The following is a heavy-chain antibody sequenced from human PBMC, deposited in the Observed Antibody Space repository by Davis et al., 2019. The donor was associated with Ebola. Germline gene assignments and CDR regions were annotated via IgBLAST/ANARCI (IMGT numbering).Heavy chain of an antibody. J-gene: IGHJ4*02. CDR1: GFTFSSYW. V-gene: IGHV3-74*01. Sequence: GESLKISCAASGFTFSSYWMHWVRQTPGKGLVWVSRINTDGSFTDYADSVKGRFTISRDNARNTVSLQMNSLSAEDTALYYCARSSYQPDWWGQGTLVTVSS. CDR3: ARSSYQPDW. D-gene: IGHD2-2*01. CDR2: INTDGSFT.